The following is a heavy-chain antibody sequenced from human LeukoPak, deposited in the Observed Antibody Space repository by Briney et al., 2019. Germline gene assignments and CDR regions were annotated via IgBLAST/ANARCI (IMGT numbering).Heavy chain of an antibody. V-gene: IGHV4-34*01. D-gene: IGHD3-3*01. CDR3: ARGRAPYYDFWSGYWYYFDY. Sequence: SQTLSLTCAVYGGSFSGYYWSWIRQPPGKGLEWIGEINHSGSTNYNPSLKSRVTISVDTSKNQFSLKLSSVTAADTAVCYCARGRAPYYDFWSGYWYYFDYWGQGTLVTVSS. CDR2: INHSGST. J-gene: IGHJ4*02. CDR1: GGSFSGYY.